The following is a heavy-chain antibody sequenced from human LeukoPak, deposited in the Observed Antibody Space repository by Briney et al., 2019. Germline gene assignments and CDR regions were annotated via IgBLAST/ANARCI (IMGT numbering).Heavy chain of an antibody. Sequence: GGSLRLSCAASGFTSITYAMSWVRQAPGKGLEWVSAISGSGGSTYYVDSVKGRFTISRDNSKNTLYLQMNSLRAEDTAVYYCAKDPYCSGGSCYFWGQGTLVTVSS. CDR1: GFTSITYA. CDR3: AKDPYCSGGSCYF. D-gene: IGHD2-15*01. CDR2: ISGSGGST. V-gene: IGHV3-23*01. J-gene: IGHJ4*02.